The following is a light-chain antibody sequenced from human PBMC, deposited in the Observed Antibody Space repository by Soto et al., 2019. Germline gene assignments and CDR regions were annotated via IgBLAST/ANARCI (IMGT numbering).Light chain of an antibody. CDR2: GAF. Sequence: EIVMTQSPATLSVSPGERATLSCRAIQSVSTNLAWYQQKPGQAPRLLISGAFPRATGIPARVSGSGSGTAFTLTISSLQTEDFAVYYCQHCGNWPQTFGQGTKVEIK. CDR1: QSVSTN. V-gene: IGKV3-15*01. J-gene: IGKJ1*01. CDR3: QHCGNWPQT.